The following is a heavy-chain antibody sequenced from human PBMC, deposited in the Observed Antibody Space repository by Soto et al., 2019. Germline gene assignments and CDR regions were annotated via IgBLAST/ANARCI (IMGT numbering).Heavy chain of an antibody. D-gene: IGHD3-3*01. J-gene: IGHJ3*02. CDR1: GFSLSTSGVG. CDR3: AHRLWAGPIFGVAQDAFDI. CDR2: IYWDDDK. Sequence: SGPTLVKPTQTLTLTCTFSGFSLSTSGVGVGWIRQPPGKALEWLALIYWDDDKRYSPSLKSRLTITKDTSKNQVVLTMTNMDPVETATYYCAHRLWAGPIFGVAQDAFDIWGQGTMVTVSS. V-gene: IGHV2-5*02.